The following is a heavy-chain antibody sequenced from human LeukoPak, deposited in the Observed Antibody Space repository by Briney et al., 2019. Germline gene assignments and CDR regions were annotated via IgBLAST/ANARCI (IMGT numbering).Heavy chain of an antibody. J-gene: IGHJ6*02. D-gene: IGHD5-12*01. CDR3: TSRYSGYDYYYYYGMDV. CDR2: IRSKTDGGTT. Sequence: GGSLRLSCTASGFTFRSHSMIWVRQAPGKGLEWVGRIRSKTDGGTTDYAAPVKGRFTISRDDSKNTLYLQMNSLKTEDTAVYYCTSRYSGYDYYYYYGMDVWGQGTTVTVSS. CDR1: GFTFRSHS. V-gene: IGHV3-15*01.